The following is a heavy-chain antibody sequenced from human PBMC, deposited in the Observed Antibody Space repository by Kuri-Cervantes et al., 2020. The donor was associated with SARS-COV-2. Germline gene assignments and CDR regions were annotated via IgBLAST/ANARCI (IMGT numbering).Heavy chain of an antibody. J-gene: IGHJ4*02. CDR2: IYYSGST. Sequence: ESLKISCTVSGGSISSYYWSWIRQPPGKGLEWIGYIYYSGSTNYNPSLKSRLTISVDTSKNQFSLKLSSVTAADTAVYYCARVAAGYFDYWGQGTLVTVSS. CDR1: GGSISSYY. CDR3: ARVAAGYFDY. D-gene: IGHD6-25*01. V-gene: IGHV4-59*01.